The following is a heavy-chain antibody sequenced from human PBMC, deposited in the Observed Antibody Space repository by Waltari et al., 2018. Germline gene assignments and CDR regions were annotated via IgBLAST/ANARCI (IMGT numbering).Heavy chain of an antibody. CDR3: ARERAIGAFDF. CDR2: VSTNTGAS. CDR1: GYTFTDYY. Sequence: QVQLVQSGTELRKPGASVTVSCKVSGYTFTDYYIYWLRQAPGQGFEYMGWVSTNTGASSYAQKVQGRVTMTRDTSVSTVYIEWTSLTSDDTAVYYCARERAIGAFDFWGQGTLVTVSS. J-gene: IGHJ4*02. V-gene: IGHV1-2*02.